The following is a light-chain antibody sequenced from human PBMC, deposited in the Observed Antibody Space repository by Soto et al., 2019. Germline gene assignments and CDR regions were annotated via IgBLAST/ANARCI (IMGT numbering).Light chain of an antibody. V-gene: IGLV2-14*03. CDR1: SSDVGGYNS. CDR3: TSYTSSSTLV. Sequence: QSVLTQPASVSGSPGQSITISCTGTSSDVGGYNSVSWYQHHPGKAPKLMIYDVSNRPSGVSNRFSGSKSGNTASLTISGLQAEDEADYYCTSYTSSSTLVFGTGTKLTVL. J-gene: IGLJ1*01. CDR2: DVS.